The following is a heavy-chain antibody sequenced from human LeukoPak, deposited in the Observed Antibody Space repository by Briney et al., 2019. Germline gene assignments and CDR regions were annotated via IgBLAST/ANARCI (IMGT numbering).Heavy chain of an antibody. CDR1: GFTFTSSA. J-gene: IGHJ3*02. D-gene: IGHD1-26*01. CDR2: IVVGSGNT. CDR3: AAETGSYMLDAFDI. V-gene: IGHV1-58*01. Sequence: SVKVSCKASGFTFTSSAVQWVRQARGQRLEWIGWIVVGSGNTNYAQKFQERVTITRDMSTSTAYMELSSLRSGDTAVYYCAAETGSYMLDAFDIWGQGTMVTVSS.